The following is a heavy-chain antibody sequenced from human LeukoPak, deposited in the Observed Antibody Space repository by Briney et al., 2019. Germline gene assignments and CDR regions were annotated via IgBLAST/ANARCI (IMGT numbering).Heavy chain of an antibody. D-gene: IGHD3-3*01. CDR1: GFTVSSNY. J-gene: IGHJ4*02. CDR3: ARVRITIFGVVITPFDY. CDR2: IYSGGST. Sequence: GGSLRLSCAASGFTVSSNYMSWVRQAPGKGLEWVSVIYSGGSTYYADSVKGRFTISRDNSKNTLYLQMNSLRAEDTAVYYCARVRITIFGVVITPFDYWGQGTLVTVSS. V-gene: IGHV3-53*05.